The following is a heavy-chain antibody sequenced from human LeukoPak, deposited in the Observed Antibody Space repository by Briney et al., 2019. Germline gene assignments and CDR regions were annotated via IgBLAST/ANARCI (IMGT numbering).Heavy chain of an antibody. CDR1: GGSINRYY. J-gene: IGHJ3*02. V-gene: IGHV4-4*07. CDR2: IYSTGST. Sequence: SETLSLTCTVSGGSINRYYWSWIRQPAGKGLEWIGRIYSTGSTNYNPSLKSRVTMPVDTSKNHFSLKLNSVTAADTAVYYCARHLGAQSLVAFDIWGQGTMVTVSS. CDR3: ARHLGAQSLVAFDI.